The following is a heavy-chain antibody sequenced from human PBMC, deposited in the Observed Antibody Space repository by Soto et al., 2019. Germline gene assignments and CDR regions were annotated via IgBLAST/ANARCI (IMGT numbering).Heavy chain of an antibody. CDR1: GYTFTSYY. CDR3: ASETDGSGSYYTYRAFDI. V-gene: IGHV1-46*01. CDR2: INPSGGST. D-gene: IGHD3-10*01. Sequence: QVQLVQSGAEVKKPGASVKVSCKASGYTFTSYYMHWVRQAPGQGLEWMGIINPSGGSTSYAQKFQGRVTMTRDTSTSTVYMELSSLRSEDTAVYYCASETDGSGSYYTYRAFDIWGQGTMVTVSS. J-gene: IGHJ3*02.